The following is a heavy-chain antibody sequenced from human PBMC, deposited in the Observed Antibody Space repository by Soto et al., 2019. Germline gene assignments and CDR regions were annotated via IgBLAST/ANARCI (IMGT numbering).Heavy chain of an antibody. CDR2: IYPGDSDT. J-gene: IGHJ3*02. CDR1: GYSFTSYW. D-gene: IGHD6-6*01. V-gene: IGHV5-51*01. Sequence: GESLKISCKGSGYSFTSYWIGWVRQMPGKGLEWMGIIYPGDSDTRYSPSFQGQVTISADKSISTAYLQWSSLKASDTAMYYCARLTQQLVLLHAFDIRGQGTMVTVSS. CDR3: ARLTQQLVLLHAFDI.